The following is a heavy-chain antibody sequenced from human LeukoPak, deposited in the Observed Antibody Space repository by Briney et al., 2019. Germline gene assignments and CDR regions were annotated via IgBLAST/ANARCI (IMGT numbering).Heavy chain of an antibody. CDR2: IYYSGST. CDR1: GGSISTSNYY. J-gene: IGHJ4*02. V-gene: IGHV4-61*05. Sequence: PSETLSLTCTVSGGSISTSNYYWGWIRQPPGKGLEWIGYIYYSGSTNYNPSLKSRVTISVDTSKNQFSLELSSVTAADTAVYYCARVIVGYDSSGYYYSGPKKSYYFDYWGQGTLVTVSS. D-gene: IGHD3-22*01. CDR3: ARVIVGYDSSGYYYSGPKKSYYFDY.